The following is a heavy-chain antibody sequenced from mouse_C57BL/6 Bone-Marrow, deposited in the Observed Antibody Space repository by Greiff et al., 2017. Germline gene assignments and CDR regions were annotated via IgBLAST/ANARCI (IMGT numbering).Heavy chain of an antibody. CDR1: GFNLQDDY. CDR3: TTTVVATEWYFDV. CDR2: IDPENGDT. D-gene: IGHD1-1*01. Sequence: EVKLMESGAELVRPGASVKLSCTASGFNLQDDYMHWVKPRPEQGLEWIGWIDPENGDTEYASKFQGKATITADTSSNTAYRQLSSLTSEDTAVYYCTTTVVATEWYFDVWGTGTTVTVSS. V-gene: IGHV14-4*01. J-gene: IGHJ1*03.